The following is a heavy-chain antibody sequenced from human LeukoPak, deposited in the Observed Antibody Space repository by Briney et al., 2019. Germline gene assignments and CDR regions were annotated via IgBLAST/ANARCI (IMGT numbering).Heavy chain of an antibody. CDR3: AKLRSSTSYRRPRVAAFDI. J-gene: IGHJ3*02. CDR1: GFTFDDYT. Sequence: GGSLRLSCAASGFTFDDYTMHWVRQAPGKGLEWVSLISWDGGSTYYADSVKGRFTISRHNSKNSLYLQMNSLRTEDTALYYCAKLRSSTSYRRPRVAAFDIWGQGTMVTVSS. V-gene: IGHV3-43*01. D-gene: IGHD2-2*01. CDR2: ISWDGGST.